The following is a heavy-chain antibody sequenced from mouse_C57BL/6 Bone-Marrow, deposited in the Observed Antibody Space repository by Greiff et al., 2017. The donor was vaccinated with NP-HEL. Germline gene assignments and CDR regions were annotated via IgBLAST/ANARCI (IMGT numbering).Heavy chain of an antibody. V-gene: IGHV14-3*01. CDR1: GFNIKNTY. CDR2: IDPANGNT. CDR3: ARVTGLRRDTAFAY. D-gene: IGHD2-4*01. J-gene: IGHJ3*01. Sequence: VQLKESVAELVRPGASVKLSCTASGFNIKNTYMHWVKQRPEQGLEWIGRIDPANGNTKYAPKFQGKATITADTSSHTAYLQLSSLTSEDTAIYYCARVTGLRRDTAFAYWGQGTLVTVSA.